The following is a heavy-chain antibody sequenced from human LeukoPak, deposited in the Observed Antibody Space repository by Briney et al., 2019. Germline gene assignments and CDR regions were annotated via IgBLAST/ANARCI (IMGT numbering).Heavy chain of an antibody. J-gene: IGHJ5*02. CDR2: ITPNSGET. CDR1: GYTFTGYY. V-gene: IGHV1-2*02. D-gene: IGHD3-3*01. Sequence: ASVKVSCKAFGYTFTGYYMHWVRQAPGQGLEWMGWITPNSGETNYAQKFQGRVVMTRDTSVTTAYMEVSRLRSDDTAVYYCARSELRFSPFDPWGQGTLVTVSS. CDR3: ARSELRFSPFDP.